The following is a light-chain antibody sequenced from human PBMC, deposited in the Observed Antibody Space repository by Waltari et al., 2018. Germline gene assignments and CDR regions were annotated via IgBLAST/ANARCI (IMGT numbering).Light chain of an antibody. CDR3: QKYEALPAT. J-gene: IGKJ1*01. Sequence: EIVLTQSPGTLSLSPGERATLSCRASQSFGRYLAWYQQTPGQAPRLLIYGASTRATGISDSVSGSGSGTDFSLIISRLEPEDFEVYFCQKYEALPATFGQGTKVEIK. CDR2: GAS. CDR1: QSFGRY. V-gene: IGKV3-20*01.